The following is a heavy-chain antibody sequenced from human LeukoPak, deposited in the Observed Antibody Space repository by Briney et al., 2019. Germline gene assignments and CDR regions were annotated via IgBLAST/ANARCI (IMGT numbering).Heavy chain of an antibody. Sequence: SETLSLTCTVSGGSIRSSYYYWGWIRQPPGKGLEWIGYIYHSGSTNYNPSLQSRVTISVDTSKNQFSLNLNSVTAADTAVYYCARGGAARLHFQNWGQGTLVTVSS. CDR1: GGSIRSSYYY. J-gene: IGHJ1*01. V-gene: IGHV4-61*05. CDR3: ARGGAARLHFQN. CDR2: IYHSGST. D-gene: IGHD6-6*01.